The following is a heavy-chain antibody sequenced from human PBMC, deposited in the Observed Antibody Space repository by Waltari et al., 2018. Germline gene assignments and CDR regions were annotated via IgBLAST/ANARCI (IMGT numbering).Heavy chain of an antibody. CDR1: GVTFSTYW. J-gene: IGHJ4*02. CDR3: ARGLSIRAMTMVVTIDY. CDR2: IKQDGSEK. Sequence: VQLVESGGGLVQPGWSLGLSCAASGVTFSTYWMTWFRQAPGKGLEWVASIKQDGSEKYYVDSVKGRFTISRDNAKNSLYLQMNSLRDEDTAVYYCARGLSIRAMTMVVTIDYWGQGTLVTVSS. V-gene: IGHV3-7*01. D-gene: IGHD4-17*01.